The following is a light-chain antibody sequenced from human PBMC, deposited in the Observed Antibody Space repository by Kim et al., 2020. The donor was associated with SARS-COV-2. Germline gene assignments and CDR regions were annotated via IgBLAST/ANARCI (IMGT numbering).Light chain of an antibody. CDR1: QSVSGS. J-gene: IGKJ1*01. Sequence: EIVMTQSPATLSVSPGERATLSCRASQSVSGSLAWYQQKPGQAPRLLIYSASTRATAIPARFSGSGSGTEFTLTISSLQSEDFAVYYCQQYNNWPQSFGQGTKVDIK. V-gene: IGKV3-15*01. CDR2: SAS. CDR3: QQYNNWPQS.